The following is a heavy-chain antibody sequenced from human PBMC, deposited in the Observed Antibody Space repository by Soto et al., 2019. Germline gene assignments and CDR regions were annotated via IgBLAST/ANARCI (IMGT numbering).Heavy chain of an antibody. CDR1: GGSVSSGSYY. Sequence: PSETLSLTCAVYGGSVSSGSYYWSWIRQPPEKGLEWIGEMRHSGGSHFNPSLKSRVTISVDTSKNQFSLKMSSVTAADTALYYCARVERGTATTVVDAFDIWGPGTMVTVSS. J-gene: IGHJ3*02. CDR2: MRHSGGS. V-gene: IGHV4-61*01. D-gene: IGHD1-1*01. CDR3: ARVERGTATTVVDAFDI.